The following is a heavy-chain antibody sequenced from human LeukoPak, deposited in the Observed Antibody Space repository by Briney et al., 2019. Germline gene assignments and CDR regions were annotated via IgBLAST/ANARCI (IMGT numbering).Heavy chain of an antibody. D-gene: IGHD6-6*01. CDR3: ARDADSSSGAFDI. Sequence: PSETLSLTCTVSGDSISSYYWSWIRQPPGKGLEWIGYIYYSGSTNYNPSLKSRVTISVDTSKNQFSLKLSSVTAADTAVYYCARDADSSSGAFDIWGQGTMVTVSS. CDR1: GDSISSYY. CDR2: IYYSGST. J-gene: IGHJ3*02. V-gene: IGHV4-59*01.